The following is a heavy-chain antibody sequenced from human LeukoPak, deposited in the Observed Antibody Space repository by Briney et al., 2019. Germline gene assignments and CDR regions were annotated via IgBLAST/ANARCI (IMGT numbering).Heavy chain of an antibody. Sequence: GASVKVSCKASGGTFSSYAISWVRQAPGQGLEWMGRIIPILGIANYAQKFQGRVTITADKSTSTAYMELSSLRSEDTAVYYCARDGVYDFWSGYEPRYGMDVWGQGTTVTVSS. D-gene: IGHD3-3*01. CDR1: GGTFSSYA. J-gene: IGHJ6*02. CDR3: ARDGVYDFWSGYEPRYGMDV. CDR2: IIPILGIA. V-gene: IGHV1-69*04.